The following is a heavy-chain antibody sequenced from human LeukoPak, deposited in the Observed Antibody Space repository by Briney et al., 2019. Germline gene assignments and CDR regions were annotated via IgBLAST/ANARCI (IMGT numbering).Heavy chain of an antibody. CDR2: IYTSGST. D-gene: IGHD3-10*01. J-gene: IGHJ4*02. Sequence: PSETLSLTCTVSGGSISSYYWSWIRQPAGKGLEWIGRIYTSGSTNYNPSLKSRVTMSVDTSKNQFSLKLSPVTAADTAVYYCARDSYYYGSGSLFDYWGQGTLVTVSS. CDR1: GGSISSYY. V-gene: IGHV4-4*07. CDR3: ARDSYYYGSGSLFDY.